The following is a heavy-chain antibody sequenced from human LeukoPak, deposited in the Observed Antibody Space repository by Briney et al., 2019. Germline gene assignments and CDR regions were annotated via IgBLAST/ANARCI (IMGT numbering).Heavy chain of an antibody. CDR2: IYYSGST. CDR3: ARADYGDLLDV. V-gene: IGHV4-59*01. CDR1: GGSISSYY. Sequence: SETLSLTCAVSGGSISSYYWSWIRQPPGKGLEWIGYIYYSGSTNYNPSLKSRVTISVDTSKNQFSLKLSSVTAADTAVYYCARADYGDLLDVWGQGTTVTVSS. D-gene: IGHD4-17*01. J-gene: IGHJ6*02.